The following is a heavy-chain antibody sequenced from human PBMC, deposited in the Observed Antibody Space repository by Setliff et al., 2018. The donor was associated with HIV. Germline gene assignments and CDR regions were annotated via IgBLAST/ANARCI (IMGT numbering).Heavy chain of an antibody. CDR1: GYSFSAYA. V-gene: IGHV7-4-1*02. D-gene: IGHD4-17*01. J-gene: IGHJ3*02. CDR2: INTNTGNP. CDR3: ARDSPTGAFDI. Sequence: RASVKVSCKASGYSFSAYAINWVRQVPGRGLEWMGWINTNTGNPTYAQGFTGRFVFSLDTSVSTAYLQISSLKAEDTAVYYCARDSPTGAFDIWGQGTMVTVSS.